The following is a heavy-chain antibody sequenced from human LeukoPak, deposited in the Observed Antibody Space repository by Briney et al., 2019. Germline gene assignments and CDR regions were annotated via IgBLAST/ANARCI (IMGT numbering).Heavy chain of an antibody. V-gene: IGHV3-23*01. D-gene: IGHD6-6*01. CDR2: ISDDGRST. CDR3: AKRVPYSSSSVYFDC. J-gene: IGHJ4*02. CDR1: GFTFTNYV. Sequence: GGSLRLSCPASGFTFTNYVMSWVRQAQGKGREWVSAISDDGRSTYYADSVKGRFTISRDNSKNTLYLQMNNLRAEDTAFYYCAKRVPYSSSSVYFDCWGQGTLVTVSS.